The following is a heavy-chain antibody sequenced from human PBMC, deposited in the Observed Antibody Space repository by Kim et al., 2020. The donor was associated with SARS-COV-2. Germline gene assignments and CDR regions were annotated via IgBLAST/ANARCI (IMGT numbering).Heavy chain of an antibody. CDR3: ARESQVYGAPDY. Sequence: SYAQKFQGRVTMTRDTSTSTVYMELSSLRSEDTAVYYCARESQVYGAPDYWGQGTLVTVSS. J-gene: IGHJ4*02. V-gene: IGHV1-46*01. D-gene: IGHD4-17*01.